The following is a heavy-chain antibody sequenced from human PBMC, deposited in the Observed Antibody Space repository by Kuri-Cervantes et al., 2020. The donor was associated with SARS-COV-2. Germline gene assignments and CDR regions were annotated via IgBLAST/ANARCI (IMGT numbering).Heavy chain of an antibody. CDR1: GGIFSSYA. J-gene: IGHJ4*02. CDR2: INPSGGST. Sequence: ASVKVSCKASGGIFSSYAISWVRQAPGQGLEWLGIINPSGGSTTYAQKVQGRVTMTRDTSTSTVYMELSSLTSEDTAIYYCYCAPKEGFDSWGQGTLVTVSS. V-gene: IGHV1-46*01. CDR3: YCAPKEGFDS. D-gene: IGHD2-21*01.